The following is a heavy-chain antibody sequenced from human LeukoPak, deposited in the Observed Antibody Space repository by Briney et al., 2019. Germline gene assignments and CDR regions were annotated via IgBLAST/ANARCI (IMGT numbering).Heavy chain of an antibody. D-gene: IGHD3-10*01. CDR1: GGSFSGYY. Sequence: SETLSLTCADYGGSFSGYYWSWIRQPPGKGLEWIGEINHSGSTNYNPSLKSRVTISVDTSKNQFSLKLSSVTAADTAVYYCARFTLFGVDYWGQGTLVTVSS. V-gene: IGHV4-34*01. CDR2: INHSGST. J-gene: IGHJ4*02. CDR3: ARFTLFGVDY.